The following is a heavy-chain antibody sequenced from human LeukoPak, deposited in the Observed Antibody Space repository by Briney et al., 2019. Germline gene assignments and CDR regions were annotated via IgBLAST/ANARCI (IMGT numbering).Heavy chain of an antibody. V-gene: IGHV3-23*01. D-gene: IGHD3-10*01. CDR3: AKTYGSGSRYFDP. Sequence: GGSLRLSCAASGFSFNSYVMSWVRQAPGRGLEWVSSISGGGGSTYYADSVKGRFTISRDNSKNTLYLQMNSLRADDTAVYYCAKTYGSGSRYFDPWGQGTLIIVSS. CDR2: ISGGGGST. J-gene: IGHJ5*02. CDR1: GFSFNSYV.